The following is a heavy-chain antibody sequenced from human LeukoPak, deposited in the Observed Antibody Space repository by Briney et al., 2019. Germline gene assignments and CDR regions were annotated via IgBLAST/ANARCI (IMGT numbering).Heavy chain of an antibody. CDR2: IKQDGSEK. V-gene: IGHV3-7*01. J-gene: IGHJ4*02. CDR1: GFTFSNYW. Sequence: GGSLRLSCAASGFTFSNYWMSWVRQAPGKGLEWVANIKQDGSEKYYVDSVKGRFTISRDNAKNSLYLQMNSLRAEDTAVYYCARESGGYSYQDYWGQGTLVTVSS. CDR3: ARESGGYSYQDY. D-gene: IGHD5-18*01.